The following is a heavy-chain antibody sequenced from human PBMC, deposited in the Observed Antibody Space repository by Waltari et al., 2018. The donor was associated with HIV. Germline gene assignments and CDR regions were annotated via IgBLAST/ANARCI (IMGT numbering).Heavy chain of an antibody. J-gene: IGHJ4*02. CDR1: GFTFSSYW. CDR3: ARDLVVLRYFDWLSTYFDY. D-gene: IGHD3-9*01. Sequence: EVQLVESGGGLVQPGGSLRLSCAASGFTFSSYWMQWVSQAPGKGLVWVSRIKSDGTITTYADSVKGRFTISRDNAKNTLFLQMNSLRAEDTAIYYCARDLVVLRYFDWLSTYFDYWGQGTLVTVSS. V-gene: IGHV3-74*01. CDR2: IKSDGTIT.